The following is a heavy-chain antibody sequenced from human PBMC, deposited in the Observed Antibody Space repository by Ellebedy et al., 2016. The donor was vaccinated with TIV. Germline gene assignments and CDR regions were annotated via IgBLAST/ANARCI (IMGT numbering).Heavy chain of an antibody. D-gene: IGHD6-6*01. CDR3: ARDLSIAARGVPPSYGMDV. Sequence: AASVKVSCKASGYTFTGYYMHWVRQAPGQGLEWMGWINPNSGGTNYAQKFQGWVTMTRDTSISTAYMELSRLRSDDTAVYYCARDLSIAARGVPPSYGMDVWGQGTTVTVSS. CDR2: INPNSGGT. V-gene: IGHV1-2*04. CDR1: GYTFTGYY. J-gene: IGHJ6*02.